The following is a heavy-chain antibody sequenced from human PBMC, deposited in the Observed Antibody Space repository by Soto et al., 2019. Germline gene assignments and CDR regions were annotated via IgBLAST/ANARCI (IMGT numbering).Heavy chain of an antibody. CDR3: TTDQGSTSWSYFDY. CDR1: GFTFSNAW. Sequence: NPGGSLRLSCAASGFTFSNAWMSWVRQAPGKGLEWVGRIKSKTDGGTTDYAAPVKGRFTISRDDSKNTLYLQMNSLKTEDTAVYYCTTDQGSTSWSYFDYWGQGTLVTVSS. V-gene: IGHV3-15*01. J-gene: IGHJ4*02. D-gene: IGHD2-2*01. CDR2: IKSKTDGGTT.